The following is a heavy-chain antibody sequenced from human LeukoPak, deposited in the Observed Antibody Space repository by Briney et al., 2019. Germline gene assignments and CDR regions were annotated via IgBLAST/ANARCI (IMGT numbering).Heavy chain of an antibody. V-gene: IGHV3-30*03. Sequence: GGSLRLSCAASGFTFSSYGMHWVRQAPGKGLEWVAVISYDGSNKYYADSVKGRFTISRDNSKNTLYLQMNSLRVGDTAVYYCVRAPPGTGWLIDHWGQGTLVAVSS. CDR1: GFTFSSYG. CDR3: VRAPPGTGWLIDH. J-gene: IGHJ4*02. D-gene: IGHD6-19*01. CDR2: ISYDGSNK.